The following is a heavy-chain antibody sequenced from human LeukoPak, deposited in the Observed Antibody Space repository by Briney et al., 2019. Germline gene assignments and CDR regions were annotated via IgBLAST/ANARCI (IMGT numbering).Heavy chain of an antibody. V-gene: IGHV3-74*01. D-gene: IGHD3-16*01. CDR2: IKEDGTYT. CDR3: ARDSDMGITPGDDFDY. J-gene: IGHJ4*02. CDR1: GFTFGHHW. Sequence: GGSLRLSCAASGFTFGHHWMHWVRQVPGEGLVWVSRIKEDGTYTSYADSVKGRFTISRDNAKSTLCLQMNSLRAEDTAVYYCARDSDMGITPGDDFDYWGQGTLVTVSS.